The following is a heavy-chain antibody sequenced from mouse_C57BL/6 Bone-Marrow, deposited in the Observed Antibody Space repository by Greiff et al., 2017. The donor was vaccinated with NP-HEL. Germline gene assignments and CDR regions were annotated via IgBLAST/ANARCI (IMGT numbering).Heavy chain of an antibody. CDR3: ARSRDSNYGYYAMDY. CDR2: IHPNSGST. D-gene: IGHD2-5*01. Sequence: VQLQQPGAELVKPGASVKLSCKASGYTFTSYWMHWVKQRPGQGLEWIGMIHPNSGSTNYNEKFKSKATLTVDKSSSTAYMQLSSLTSEDSAVYYCARSRDSNYGYYAMDYWGQGTSVTVSS. CDR1: GYTFTSYW. V-gene: IGHV1-64*01. J-gene: IGHJ4*01.